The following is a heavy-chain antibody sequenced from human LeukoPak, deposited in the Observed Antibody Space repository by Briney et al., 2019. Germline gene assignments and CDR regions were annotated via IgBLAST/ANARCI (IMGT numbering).Heavy chain of an antibody. Sequence: GGSLRLSCAASGFTFSRCAMSWVRQAPGKGLEGVSAISGSGGSTYYADSVKGRFTISRDNSKNTLYLQMNSLRAEDTAVYYCAKDESAYIVVVPGGFDPWGEGTLVSVSS. CDR1: GFTFSRCA. J-gene: IGHJ5*02. CDR2: ISGSGGST. D-gene: IGHD2-2*01. V-gene: IGHV3-23*01. CDR3: AKDESAYIVVVPGGFDP.